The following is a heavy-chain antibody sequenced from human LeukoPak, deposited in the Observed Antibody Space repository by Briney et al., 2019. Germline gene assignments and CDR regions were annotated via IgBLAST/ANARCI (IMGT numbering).Heavy chain of an antibody. CDR2: ISSSSSYI. Sequence: GGSLRLSCAASGFTFSSYSMNWVRQAPGKGLEWVSPISSSSSYIYYADSVKGRFTISRDNAKNSLYLQMNSLRAEDTAVYYCARVRSTGGGSYYFDYWGQGTLVTVSS. D-gene: IGHD6-25*01. CDR3: ARVRSTGGGSYYFDY. V-gene: IGHV3-21*01. J-gene: IGHJ4*02. CDR1: GFTFSSYS.